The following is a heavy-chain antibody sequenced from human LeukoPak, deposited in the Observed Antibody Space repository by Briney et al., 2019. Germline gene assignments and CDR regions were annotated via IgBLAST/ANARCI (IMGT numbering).Heavy chain of an antibody. Sequence: GASVKVSCKASGYTFTTYDINWVRQATGQGLEWMGIINPSGGSTSYAQKFQGRVTMTRDTSTSTIYMELSSLRSEDTAVYYCARGPEIKTSYYDILTGYYSYYYYYMDVWGKGTTVTISS. D-gene: IGHD3-9*01. J-gene: IGHJ6*03. CDR2: INPSGGST. CDR1: GYTFTTYD. CDR3: ARGPEIKTSYYDILTGYYSYYYYYMDV. V-gene: IGHV1-46*01.